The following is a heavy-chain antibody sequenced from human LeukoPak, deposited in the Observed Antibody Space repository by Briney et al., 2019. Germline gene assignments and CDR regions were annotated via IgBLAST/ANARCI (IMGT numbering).Heavy chain of an antibody. V-gene: IGHV3-74*01. CDR1: GFTFSNYW. J-gene: IGHJ4*02. CDR2: INSDGSNI. CDR3: ASLNHDYGDYVYFDY. Sequence: PGGSLRLSCVASGFTFSNYWMSWVRQAPGEGLVRVSRINSDGSNINYVDSVKGRFTSSRDNAKNTLYLQMNSLRAEDTAVYYCASLNHDYGDYVYFDYWGQGTLVTVSS. D-gene: IGHD4-17*01.